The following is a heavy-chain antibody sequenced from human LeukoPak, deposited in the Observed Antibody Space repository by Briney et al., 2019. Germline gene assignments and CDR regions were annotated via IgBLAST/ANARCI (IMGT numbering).Heavy chain of an antibody. Sequence: GGSLRLSCAASGFTFSSYWMSWVRQAPGKGLDWVSALSGSGGSTYYADSVKGRFTISRDNSKSTLYLQMNSLRAEDTAVYYCAKGAREDIILVEADHWGQGTLVTVSS. J-gene: IGHJ4*02. CDR1: GFTFSSYW. V-gene: IGHV3-23*01. D-gene: IGHD2-8*02. CDR2: LSGSGGST. CDR3: AKGAREDIILVEADH.